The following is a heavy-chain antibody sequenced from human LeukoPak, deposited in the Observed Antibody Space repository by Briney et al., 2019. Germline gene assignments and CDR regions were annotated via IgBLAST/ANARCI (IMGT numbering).Heavy chain of an antibody. D-gene: IGHD2-21*01. Sequence: SETLSLTCTVSGGSISSYYWGWIRQPPGKGLEWIGSIYYSGSTYYNPSLKSRVTISVDTSKNQFSLKLSSVTAADTAVYYCARHLNNCGDDCYIFDYWGQGTLVTVSS. J-gene: IGHJ4*02. CDR2: IYYSGST. V-gene: IGHV4-39*01. CDR1: GGSISSYY. CDR3: ARHLNNCGDDCYIFDY.